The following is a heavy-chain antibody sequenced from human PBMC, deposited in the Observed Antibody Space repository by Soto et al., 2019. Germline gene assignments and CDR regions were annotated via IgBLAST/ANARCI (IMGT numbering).Heavy chain of an antibody. CDR2: ISGSTSST. V-gene: IGHV3-23*01. J-gene: IGHJ6*02. CDR3: AKARYCTNGVCYRYYYYGMDV. Sequence: GGSLRLACAASGFMFSRYAMSWVRQAPGKGLEWVSAISGSTSSTYYADSVKGRFTISRDNSKNTLYLQMNSLRAEDTALYYCAKARYCTNGVCYRYYYYGMDVWGQGTTVTVSS. CDR1: GFMFSRYA. D-gene: IGHD2-8*01.